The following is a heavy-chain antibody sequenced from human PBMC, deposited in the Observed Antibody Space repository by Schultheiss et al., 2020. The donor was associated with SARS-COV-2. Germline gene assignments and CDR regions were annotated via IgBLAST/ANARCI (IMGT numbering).Heavy chain of an antibody. J-gene: IGHJ6*03. CDR1: GFTFSSYG. D-gene: IGHD3-3*01. V-gene: IGHV3-33*01. CDR2: IWYDGSNK. CDR3: ARDKGRFLEWLLKEGGYYMDV. Sequence: GGSLRLSCAASGFTFSSYGMHWVRQAPGKGLEWVAVIWYDGSNKYYADSVKGRFTISRDNSKNTLYLQMNSLRAEDTAVYYCARDKGRFLEWLLKEGGYYMDVWGKWTTVTVSS.